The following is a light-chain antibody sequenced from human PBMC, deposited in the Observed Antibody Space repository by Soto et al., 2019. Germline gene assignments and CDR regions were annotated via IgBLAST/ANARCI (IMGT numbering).Light chain of an antibody. CDR3: QQYGSSPIT. V-gene: IGKV3-20*01. CDR2: GAS. Sequence: EVVLTQSPDTLSLPPGERATLSCSASQSVSSSYLAWYQQKPGQAPRLLIYGASSRATGIPDRFSGSGSGTDFTLTISRLEPEDFAVYYCQQYGSSPITFGRGTRLENK. J-gene: IGKJ5*01. CDR1: QSVSSSY.